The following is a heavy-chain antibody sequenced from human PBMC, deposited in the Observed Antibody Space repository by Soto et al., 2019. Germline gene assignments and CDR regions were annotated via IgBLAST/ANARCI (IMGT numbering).Heavy chain of an antibody. CDR2: VSYDGSKQ. CDR1: GFTFSNYA. V-gene: IGHV3-30-3*01. J-gene: IGHJ4*02. D-gene: IGHD3-22*01. Sequence: ESGGGVVQPGRSLRVSCAASGFTFSNYAMHWVRQAPGKGLEWVAVVSYDGSKQSYADSVEGRFTISRDSSKSTLYLHMDTLRYEDTAVYYCARDRVYYYDNSGYYNFDYWGLGTLVTVSS. CDR3: ARDRVYYYDNSGYYNFDY.